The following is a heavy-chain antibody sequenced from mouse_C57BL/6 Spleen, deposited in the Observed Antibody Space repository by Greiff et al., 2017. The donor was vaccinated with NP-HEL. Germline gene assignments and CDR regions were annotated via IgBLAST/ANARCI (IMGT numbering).Heavy chain of an antibody. J-gene: IGHJ3*01. Sequence: EVKLMESGGGLVKPGGSLKLSCAASGFTFSDYGMHWVRQAPEKGLEWVAYISSGSSTIYYADTVKGRFTISRDNAKNTLFLQMTSLRSEDTPMYYCAKLLWFAYWGQGTLVTVSA. D-gene: IGHD2-12*01. V-gene: IGHV5-17*01. CDR2: ISSGSSTI. CDR1: GFTFSDYG. CDR3: AKLLWFAY.